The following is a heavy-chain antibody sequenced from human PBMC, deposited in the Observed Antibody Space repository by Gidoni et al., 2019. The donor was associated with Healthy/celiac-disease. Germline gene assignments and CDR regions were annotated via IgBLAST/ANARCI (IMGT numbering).Heavy chain of an antibody. CDR3: TTVDYGDRAAFDI. CDR2: IKSKTDVGTT. Sequence: EVQLVASGGGWVRPGGSLRLSCAASGFTCSNAWMSWVRQAPGKGLEWVGRIKSKTDVGTTDYAAPVKGRFTISRDDSKNTLYLQMNSLKTEDTAVYYCTTVDYGDRAAFDIWGQGTMVTVSS. J-gene: IGHJ3*02. V-gene: IGHV3-15*01. CDR1: GFTCSNAW. D-gene: IGHD4-17*01.